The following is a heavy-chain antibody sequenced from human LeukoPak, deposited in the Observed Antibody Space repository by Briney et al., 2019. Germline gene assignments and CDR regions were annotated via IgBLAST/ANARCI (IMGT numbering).Heavy chain of an antibody. Sequence: ASVKVSCKASGYTFTGYYMHWVRQAPGQGLEWMGWINPNSGGTNYAQKFQDRVTMTRDTSISTAYMELSRLRSDDTAVYYCARVVWGGWLYYFDYWGQGTLVTVSS. CDR2: INPNSGGT. J-gene: IGHJ4*02. D-gene: IGHD6-19*01. CDR1: GYTFTGYY. CDR3: ARVVWGGWLYYFDY. V-gene: IGHV1-2*02.